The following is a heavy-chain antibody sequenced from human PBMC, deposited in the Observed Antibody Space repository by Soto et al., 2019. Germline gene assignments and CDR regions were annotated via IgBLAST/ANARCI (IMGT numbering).Heavy chain of an antibody. CDR3: AREILTYYYGSGSYDY. CDR2: ISYDGSNK. J-gene: IGHJ4*02. V-gene: IGHV3-30-3*01. CDR1: GFTFSSYA. Sequence: GGSLRLPCAASGFTFSSYAMHWVRQAPGKGLEWVAIISYDGSNKYYADSVRGRFTISRDNSKNTLYLQMNSLRAEDTAVYYCAREILTYYYGSGSYDYWGQGTLVTVSS. D-gene: IGHD3-10*01.